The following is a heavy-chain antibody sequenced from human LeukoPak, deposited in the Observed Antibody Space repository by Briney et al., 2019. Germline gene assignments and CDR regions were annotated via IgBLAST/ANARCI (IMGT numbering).Heavy chain of an antibody. Sequence: PGGSLRLSRAASGFTFTRHLMGWVRQAPGKGLEWVASVKKDGNQYSVDSVKGGFIISRDNARNSLSLQMSSLRVEDTAIYFCARGPDYGDRLDYFDYWGQGTLVTVSS. V-gene: IGHV3-7*01. CDR1: GFTFTRHL. CDR2: VKKDGNQ. D-gene: IGHD4-17*01. J-gene: IGHJ4*02. CDR3: ARGPDYGDRLDYFDY.